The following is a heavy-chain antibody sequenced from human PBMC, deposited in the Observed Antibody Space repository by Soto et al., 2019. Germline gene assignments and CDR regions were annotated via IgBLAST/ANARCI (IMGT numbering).Heavy chain of an antibody. CDR3: VRDWREGVGSAFYY. D-gene: IGHD1-26*01. J-gene: IGHJ4*02. CDR1: GYTFISYG. Sequence: QVQLVQSGAEVKKPGASVKVSCKASGYTFISYGIGWVRQAPGQGREWMGWSSTYNGNTKYAQKFQGRVTMTTDTSASTSYMDLRSLRSDDTAVYYCVRDWREGVGSAFYYWGQGTLVAVSS. V-gene: IGHV1-18*01. CDR2: SSTYNGNT.